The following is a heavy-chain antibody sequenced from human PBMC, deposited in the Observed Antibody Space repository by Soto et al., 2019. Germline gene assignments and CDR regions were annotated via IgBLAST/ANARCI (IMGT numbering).Heavy chain of an antibody. V-gene: IGHV1-8*01. J-gene: IGHJ2*01. CDR2: MNPNSGNT. Sequence: ASVKVSCKASGYTFTSYDINWVRQATGQGLEWMGWMNPNSGNTGYAQKFQGRVTMTRNTSISTAYMELSSLRSEDTAVYYCARDFYPPHDYGDYPTRYFDLWGRGTLVTVSS. CDR1: GYTFTSYD. D-gene: IGHD4-17*01. CDR3: ARDFYPPHDYGDYPTRYFDL.